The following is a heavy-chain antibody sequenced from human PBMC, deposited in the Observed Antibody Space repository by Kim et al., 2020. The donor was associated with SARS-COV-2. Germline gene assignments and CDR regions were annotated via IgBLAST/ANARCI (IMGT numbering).Heavy chain of an antibody. D-gene: IGHD3-16*01. CDR3: AKVLGSIELWPYFDY. J-gene: IGHJ4*02. V-gene: IGHV3-23*01. Sequence: DSGEARFTISRDTSKNRLDLQMNSLRAEDTAVYYCAKVLGSIELWPYFDYWGQGTLVTVSS.